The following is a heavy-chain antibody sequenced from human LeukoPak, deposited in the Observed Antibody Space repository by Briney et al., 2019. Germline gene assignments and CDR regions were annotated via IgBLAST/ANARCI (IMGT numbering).Heavy chain of an antibody. J-gene: IGHJ4*02. CDR3: ARGLDSSGYPRPLIY. V-gene: IGHV4-34*01. D-gene: IGHD3-22*01. CDR2: INHSGST. Sequence: PSETLSLTCAIYGESFSGYFWTWIRQPPGKGLEWIGEINHSGSTTYNASLKSRVTMSVDTSKNQFSLNLSSVTAADTAVYYCARGLDSSGYPRPLIYWAEGPLVTVSS. CDR1: GESFSGYF.